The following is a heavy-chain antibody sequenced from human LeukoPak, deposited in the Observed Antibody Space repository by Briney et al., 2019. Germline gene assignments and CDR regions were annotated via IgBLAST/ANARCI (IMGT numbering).Heavy chain of an antibody. Sequence: GGSLRLSCAASGFTFSSYGMHWVCQAPGKGLEWVAVIWYDGSNKYYADSVKGRFTISRDNSKNTLYLQMNSLRAEDTAVYYCASDWGMAPGDYWGQGTLVTVSS. CDR3: ASDWGMAPGDY. CDR2: IWYDGSNK. V-gene: IGHV3-33*01. J-gene: IGHJ4*02. D-gene: IGHD2-8*01. CDR1: GFTFSSYG.